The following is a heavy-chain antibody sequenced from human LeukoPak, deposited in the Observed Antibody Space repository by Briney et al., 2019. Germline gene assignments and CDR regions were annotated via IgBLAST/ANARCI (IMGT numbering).Heavy chain of an antibody. J-gene: IGHJ6*04. V-gene: IGHV4-34*01. CDR2: INPRGST. CDR1: GGSFSSHY. CDR3: ARGLRQGSAWSWGPKEKSYQYMDV. Sequence: PSETLSLTCGVSGGSFSSHYWTWIRQPPGKGLEWIGEINPRGSTNYNPSLESRVTVSADTSRNQLSLSLTSVTAADSAVYFCARGLRQGSAWSWGPKEKSYQYMDVWGTGTMVIVSS. D-gene: IGHD6-19*01.